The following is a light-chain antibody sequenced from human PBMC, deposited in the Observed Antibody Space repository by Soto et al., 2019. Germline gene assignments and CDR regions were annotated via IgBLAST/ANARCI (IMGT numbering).Light chain of an antibody. CDR3: SSYTSSGTYV. V-gene: IGLV2-14*03. Sequence: QSVLTQPASVSGSPGQSITISCTGTSNDVGHDNYVSWYQQFPGKVPKLIFYDVSNRPSGVSNRFSGSKSGNTASLTISGLQADDEADYYCSSYTSSGTYVFGTGTKVTVL. J-gene: IGLJ1*01. CDR1: SNDVGHDNY. CDR2: DVS.